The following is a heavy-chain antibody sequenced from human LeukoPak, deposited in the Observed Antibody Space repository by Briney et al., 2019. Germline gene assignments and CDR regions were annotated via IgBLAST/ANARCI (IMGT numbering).Heavy chain of an antibody. CDR1: GYTFTGYY. Sequence: GASVKVSCKASGYTFTGYYMHWVRQAPGQGLEWMGWINPNSGGTNHAQKFQGRVTMTRDTSITTLYMELTSLRSDDTAVYFCARGGGIQSCGGKTCFRGFVYWGQGTLVTVSS. CDR2: INPNSGGT. J-gene: IGHJ4*02. V-gene: IGHV1-2*02. CDR3: ARGGGIQSCGGKTCFRGFVY. D-gene: IGHD2-21*01.